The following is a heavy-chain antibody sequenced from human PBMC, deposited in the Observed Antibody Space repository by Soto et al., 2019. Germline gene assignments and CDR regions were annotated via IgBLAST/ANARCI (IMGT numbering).Heavy chain of an antibody. V-gene: IGHV3-15*01. Sequence: GGSLRLSCAGSGFTLSDHYIDWVRQAPGKGLEWVGRIKSKTDGGTTDYAAPVKGRFTISRDDSKNTLYLQMNSLKTEDTAVYYCTTAEMHYYDSSGYYYGSWTFDYWGQGTLVTVSS. J-gene: IGHJ4*02. CDR2: IKSKTDGGTT. D-gene: IGHD3-22*01. CDR3: TTAEMHYYDSSGYYYGSWTFDY. CDR1: GFTLSDHY.